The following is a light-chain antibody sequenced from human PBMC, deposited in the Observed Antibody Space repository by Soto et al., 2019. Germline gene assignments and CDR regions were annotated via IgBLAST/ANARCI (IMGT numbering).Light chain of an antibody. V-gene: IGKV3-11*01. CDR1: QSVSSY. J-gene: IGKJ1*01. CDR2: DAS. CDR3: QQRSDWPLT. Sequence: EIVLTQSPATLSLSPGERATLSCRASQSVSSYLAWYQHKPGQAPRLLISDASNRATGIPARFSGSGSGTDFTLSISSLEPEDFAVYYCQQRSDWPLTFGQGTKVDIK.